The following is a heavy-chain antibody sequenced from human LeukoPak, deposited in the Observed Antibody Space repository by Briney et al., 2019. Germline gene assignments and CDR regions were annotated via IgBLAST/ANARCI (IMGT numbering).Heavy chain of an antibody. CDR3: SRDTFGPNDY. J-gene: IGHJ4*02. Sequence: GGSLRLSCTASGYTFSSCWMHWVRQAPGKGLVRVSRISTDVSTTTYADSVTGRFTISRDNAKNTLYLQMNSLRDEDTAVYYCSRDTFGPNDYWGQGTLVTVSS. V-gene: IGHV3-74*01. D-gene: IGHD3-10*01. CDR2: ISTDVSTT. CDR1: GYTFSSCW.